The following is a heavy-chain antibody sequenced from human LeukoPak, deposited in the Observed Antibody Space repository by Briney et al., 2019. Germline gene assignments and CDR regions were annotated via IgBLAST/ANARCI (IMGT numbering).Heavy chain of an antibody. V-gene: IGHV4-59*12. CDR1: GGSISSYH. CDR2: VSHTGAT. D-gene: IGHD2-21*02. Sequence: SQTLSLTCTVSGGSISSYHWAWIRQPPGRGPEWIGTVSHTGATQYSPSLTSRVTISLDTSKNQFSLSLNSVTAADTAIFYCARSMVTTDRNFDHWGQGTLVTVSS. CDR3: ARSMVTTDRNFDH. J-gene: IGHJ4*01.